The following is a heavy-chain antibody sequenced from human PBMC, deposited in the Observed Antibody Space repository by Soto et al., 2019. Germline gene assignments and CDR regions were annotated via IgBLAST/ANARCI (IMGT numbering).Heavy chain of an antibody. J-gene: IGHJ6*02. CDR3: ARDVGFGDLSPRTSYYSVMDV. CDR1: GFTLSSHS. D-gene: IGHD3-10*01. Sequence: QVQLVESGGGVVQPGRSLRLSCASSGFTLSSHSLHWVRQPPGKGLEWVALTSKDGGREYCADSVRGRFTISRDHSKSTLYLAMNSLRTEDTALYFCARDVGFGDLSPRTSYYSVMDVWGRGITVTGAS. CDR2: TSKDGGRE. V-gene: IGHV3-30*04.